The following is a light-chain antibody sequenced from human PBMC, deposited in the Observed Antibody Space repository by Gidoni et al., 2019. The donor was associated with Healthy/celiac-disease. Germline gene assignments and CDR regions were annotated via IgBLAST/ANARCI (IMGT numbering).Light chain of an antibody. Sequence: DIQMTHSPSSLSASVGDIVTITCRAIQSISSYLNWYQQKPGKAPKLLIYAASSLQSGVPSRFSGSRSGTDFTITISSLQHEDFATYYCQQSYSTPLFTFGRXTKVDIK. J-gene: IGKJ3*01. CDR1: QSISSY. CDR2: AAS. V-gene: IGKV1-39*01. CDR3: QQSYSTPLFT.